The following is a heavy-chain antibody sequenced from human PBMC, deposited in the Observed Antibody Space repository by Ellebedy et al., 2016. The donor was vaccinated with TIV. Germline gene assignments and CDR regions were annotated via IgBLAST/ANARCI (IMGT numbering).Heavy chain of an antibody. V-gene: IGHV4-30-2*01. CDR2: IYQSGST. J-gene: IGHJ4*02. D-gene: IGHD5-18*01. CDR1: GGSISSGGYS. Sequence: MPSETLSLTCAVSGGSISSGGYSWSWIRQPPGKGLEWIGYIYQSGSTYYNQSLKSRVTISIDRSKNQFSLNLSSVTAADTAVYYCARAIRKTAMSHYYFDYWGQGTLVTVSS. CDR3: ARAIRKTAMSHYYFDY.